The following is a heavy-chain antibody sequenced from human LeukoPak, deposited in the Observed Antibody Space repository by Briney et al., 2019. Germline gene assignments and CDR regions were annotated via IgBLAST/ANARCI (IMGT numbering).Heavy chain of an antibody. CDR1: GYTFTSYG. V-gene: IGHV1-18*01. CDR2: ISAYNGNT. CDR3: ARFIVVVPAAFEDYYYYMDV. D-gene: IGHD2-2*01. Sequence: ASVKVSCKASGYTFTSYGISWVRQAPGQGLEWMGWISAYNGNTNYAQKLQGRVTMTTDTSTSTAYMELRSLRSDDTAVYYCARFIVVVPAAFEDYYYYMDVWGQGTTVTVSS. J-gene: IGHJ6*03.